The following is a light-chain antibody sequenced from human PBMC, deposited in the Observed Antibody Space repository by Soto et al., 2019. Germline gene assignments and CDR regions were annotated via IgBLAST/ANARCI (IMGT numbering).Light chain of an antibody. J-gene: IGKJ1*01. CDR1: QSVSTF. V-gene: IGKV3-11*01. CDR3: QQRGSWPLT. Sequence: EIVMTQSPATLSVSPGERATLSCRASQSVSTFLAWYQQRPGQPPRLLTYDASNRAAGIPARFSGSGSETDFTLTISSLEPEDFAVYYCQQRGSWPLTFGQGTKVDIK. CDR2: DAS.